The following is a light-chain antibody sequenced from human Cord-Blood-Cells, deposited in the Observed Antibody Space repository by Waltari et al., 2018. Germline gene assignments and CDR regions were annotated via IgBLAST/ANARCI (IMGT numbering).Light chain of an antibody. CDR2: GAS. CDR1: QSVSSN. V-gene: IGKV3-15*01. Sequence: PATLSVSPGERATLSCRARQSVSSNLAWYQQKPGQAPRLLIYGASTRATGIPARFSGSGSGTEFTLTISSLQSEDFAVYYCQQYNNWPPWTFGQGTKVEIK. CDR3: QQYNNWPPWT. J-gene: IGKJ1*01.